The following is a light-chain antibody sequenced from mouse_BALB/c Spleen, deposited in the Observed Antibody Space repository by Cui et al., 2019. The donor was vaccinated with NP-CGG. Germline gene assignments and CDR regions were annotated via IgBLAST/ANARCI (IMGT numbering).Light chain of an antibody. CDR2: GTN. Sequence: QSVVPHESAVTTSPGETVTLTCRSSTGAITTSNYANWVQEKPDHLFTGLIGGTNNRAPGVPARFSGSLIGDKAALTITGAQTEDEAIYFCVLWYSNHWVFGGGTKLTVL. CDR1: TGAITTSNY. V-gene: IGLV1*01. CDR3: VLWYSNHWV. J-gene: IGLJ1*01.